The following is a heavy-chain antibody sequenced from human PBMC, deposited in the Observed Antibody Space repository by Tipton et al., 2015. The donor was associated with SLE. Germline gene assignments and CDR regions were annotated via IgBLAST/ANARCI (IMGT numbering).Heavy chain of an antibody. CDR3: ARHVGGFWSGSSFDD. CDR1: GASISPYS. J-gene: IGHJ4*02. CDR2: IYGGGGT. V-gene: IGHV4-59*08. D-gene: IGHD3-3*01. Sequence: TLSLTCTVSGASISPYSWSWIRQPPGKGLEWIGYIYGGGGTHYNPSLKSRVTISVDTSKNQFSLKLPSVTAADTAVYYCARHVGGFWSGSSFDDWGQGTLVTVSS.